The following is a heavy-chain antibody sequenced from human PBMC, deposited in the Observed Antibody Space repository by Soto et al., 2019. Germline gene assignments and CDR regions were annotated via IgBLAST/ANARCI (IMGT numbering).Heavy chain of an antibody. CDR1: GFTFSTYG. CDR2: ITYDGNNK. V-gene: IGHV3-30*18. J-gene: IGHJ4*02. D-gene: IGHD3-10*01. Sequence: PGGSLRLSCAASGFTFSTYGMHWVRQAPGKGLERVAVITYDGNNKYHADSVKGRFTISRDNSKNTLYLQMNSLRAEDTAVYYCAKDSGRSSADYYFDYWGQGTLVTVSS. CDR3: AKDSGRSSADYYFDY.